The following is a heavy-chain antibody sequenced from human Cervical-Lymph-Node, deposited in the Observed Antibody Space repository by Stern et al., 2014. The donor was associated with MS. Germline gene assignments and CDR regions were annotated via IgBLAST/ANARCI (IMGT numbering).Heavy chain of an antibody. CDR1: GGTFSSYA. Sequence: QVQLVQSGAEVKRPGSSVKVSCKASGGTFSSYAISWVRQAPGEGLEWMGGIIPFFGMTNYVQRFQGRVTLTADKSTTTAFMELSRLRSEDTAVYYCATRDMATVTNYYYGMDVWGQGTTVIVSS. CDR3: ATRDMATVTNYYYGMDV. J-gene: IGHJ6*02. CDR2: IIPFFGMT. D-gene: IGHD5-24*01. V-gene: IGHV1-69*17.